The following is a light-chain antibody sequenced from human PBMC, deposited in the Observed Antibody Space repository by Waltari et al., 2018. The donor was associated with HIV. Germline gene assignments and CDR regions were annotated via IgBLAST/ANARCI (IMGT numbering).Light chain of an antibody. CDR2: EVS. Sequence: QSALTQPPSASGSPGQSVTISCTGPRSDVGGYNYVSWYQQHPGKAPKLMIYEVSKRPSGVPDRFSGSKSGNTASLTVSGLQAEDEADYYCSSYAGSNNHVVFGGGTKLTVL. CDR1: RSDVGGYNY. V-gene: IGLV2-8*01. J-gene: IGLJ2*01. CDR3: SSYAGSNNHVV.